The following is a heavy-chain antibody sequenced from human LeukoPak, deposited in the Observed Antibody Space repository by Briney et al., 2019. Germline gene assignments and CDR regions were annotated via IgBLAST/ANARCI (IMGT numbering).Heavy chain of an antibody. V-gene: IGHV1-46*01. Sequence: ASVKVSCKASGYTFTSYYMHWVRQAPRQGLEWMGIINPSGGSTSYAQKFQGRVTMTRDTSTSTVYMELSGLRSEDTAVYYCARDRTARVFDYWGQGTLVTVSS. CDR1: GYTFTSYY. CDR2: INPSGGST. CDR3: ARDRTARVFDY. J-gene: IGHJ4*02. D-gene: IGHD6-25*01.